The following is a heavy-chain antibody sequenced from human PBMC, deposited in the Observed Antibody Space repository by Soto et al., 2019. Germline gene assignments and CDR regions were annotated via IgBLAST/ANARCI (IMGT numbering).Heavy chain of an antibody. D-gene: IGHD1-26*01. J-gene: IGHJ5*02. Sequence: SVKVSCNASGGTFSSYAISWVRQAPGQGLEWMGGIIPIFGTANYAQKFQGRVTITADESTSTAYMELSSLRSEDTAVYYCARVSGSYDNWFDPWGQGTLVTVSS. CDR2: IIPIFGTA. V-gene: IGHV1-69*13. CDR1: GGTFSSYA. CDR3: ARVSGSYDNWFDP.